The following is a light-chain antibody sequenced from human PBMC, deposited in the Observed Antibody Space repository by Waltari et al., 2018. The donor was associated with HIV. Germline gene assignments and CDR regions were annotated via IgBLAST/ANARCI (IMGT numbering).Light chain of an antibody. Sequence: QSALTQPASVSGSPGQSITISCTGTSSDVGGYNSVSWYQQHPGKAPKLMIYDVTNRPSGVSNRFSGSKSGNTASLTISGLQLEDEADYYCSSYTSSSTWVFGGGTKLTVL. CDR1: SSDVGGYNS. CDR2: DVT. CDR3: SSYTSSSTWV. V-gene: IGLV2-14*03. J-gene: IGLJ3*02.